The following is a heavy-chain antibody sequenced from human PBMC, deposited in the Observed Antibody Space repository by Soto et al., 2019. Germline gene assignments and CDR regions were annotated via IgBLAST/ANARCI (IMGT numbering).Heavy chain of an antibody. Sequence: QVQLVESGGGLVKPGGSLRLSCAASGIVFSDYMSWVRQAPGKGLEWLSYISGSGRTIYSADSVKGRFTIPRDNATNSLYLQMNNVRTEDTAVYYCARLPFPWGGFDPWGQGTLVTVSS. CDR2: ISGSGRTI. CDR3: ARLPFPWGGFDP. CDR1: GIVFSDY. D-gene: IGHD3-16*01. J-gene: IGHJ5*02. V-gene: IGHV3-11*01.